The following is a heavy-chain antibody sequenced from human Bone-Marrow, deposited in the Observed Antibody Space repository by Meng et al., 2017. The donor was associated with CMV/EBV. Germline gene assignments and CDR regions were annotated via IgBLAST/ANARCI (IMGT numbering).Heavy chain of an antibody. CDR3: ARVLDSRLNMQWLPWYAFDI. J-gene: IGHJ3*02. D-gene: IGHD6-19*01. CDR1: GSNFTNFW. Sequence: GGSLRLSCKGSGSNFTNFWIGWVRQMPGKGLEWMGLIYPGDSDTKYSPSFQGQVTVSADTSVTTAYLQWSSLKASDTATYYCARVLDSRLNMQWLPWYAFDIWAQGTMVTVSS. CDR2: IYPGDSDT. V-gene: IGHV5-51*01.